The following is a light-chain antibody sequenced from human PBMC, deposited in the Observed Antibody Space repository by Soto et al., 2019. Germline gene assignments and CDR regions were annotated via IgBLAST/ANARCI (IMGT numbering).Light chain of an antibody. CDR1: QCVGKSY. J-gene: IGKJ4*01. CDR2: GAS. CDR3: QQYASSPLT. Sequence: IGFTQSPDTLSLSPGVRVTFSCRASQCVGKSYLAWCQQKPGQALRLLIYGASSRATGIPDRFTGYESGTEYTLTISRLEPEDFAVYYCQQYASSPLTFGGGTKVEIK. V-gene: IGKV3-20*01.